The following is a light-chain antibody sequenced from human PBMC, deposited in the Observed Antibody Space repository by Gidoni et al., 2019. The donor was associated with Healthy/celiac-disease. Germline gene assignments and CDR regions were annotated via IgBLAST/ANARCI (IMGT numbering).Light chain of an antibody. V-gene: IGKV1-27*01. CDR2: AAS. J-gene: IGKJ1*01. CDR3: QKYNSALSWT. CDR1: QGSSNY. Sequence: DIQMTQSPSSLSGSVGDRVTITCRASQGSSNYFAWYQQKPGQVPKLLIYAASTLQTVVPSRFSGSGSGTDFTLTISSLQPEDVATYYCQKYNSALSWTFXXXTKVEIK.